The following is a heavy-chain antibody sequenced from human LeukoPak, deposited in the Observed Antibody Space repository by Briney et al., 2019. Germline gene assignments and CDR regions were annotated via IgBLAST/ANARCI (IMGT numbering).Heavy chain of an antibody. CDR3: ARDRYEIKSPSYYFDY. Sequence: PGGSLRLSCAASGFTFSSYAMHWVRQAPGKGLEWVAVISYDGSNKYYADSVKGRFTISRDNSKNTLYLQMNSLRAEDTAVYYCARDRYEIKSPSYYFDYWGQGTLVTVPS. J-gene: IGHJ4*02. V-gene: IGHV3-30-3*01. CDR2: ISYDGSNK. CDR1: GFTFSSYA. D-gene: IGHD3-16*02.